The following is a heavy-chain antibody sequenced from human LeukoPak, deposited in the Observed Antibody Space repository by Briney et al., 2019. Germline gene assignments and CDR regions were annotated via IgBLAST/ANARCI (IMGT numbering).Heavy chain of an antibody. J-gene: IGHJ4*02. D-gene: IGHD3-10*01. CDR1: AFTFSTYD. Sequence: PGGSLRLSCAAPAFTFSTYDMNWVRQAPGKGLEWISFITSSSSTIYYADSVKGRFTISRDNAKNSLYLQMNSLRADDTAVYYCARTPTITMVRGVIITNNIPTYYFDYWGQGTLVTVSS. CDR2: ITSSSSTI. V-gene: IGHV3-48*04. CDR3: ARTPTITMVRGVIITNNIPTYYFDY.